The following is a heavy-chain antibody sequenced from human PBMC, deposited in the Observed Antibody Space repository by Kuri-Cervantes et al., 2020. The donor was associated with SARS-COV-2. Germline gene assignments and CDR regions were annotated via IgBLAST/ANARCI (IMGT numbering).Heavy chain of an antibody. CDR2: IYHSGST. V-gene: IGHV4-39*07. Sequence: SETLSLTCTVSGGSITSSAYYWGWVRQPPGKGLEWIATIYHSGSTYYNPSLKSRVTISVDTSKNQFSLKLSSVTAADTAVYYCARGGLELQPGYFRHWGQGTLVTVSS. CDR1: GGSITSSAYY. CDR3: ARGGLELQPGYFRH. J-gene: IGHJ1*01. D-gene: IGHD1-7*01.